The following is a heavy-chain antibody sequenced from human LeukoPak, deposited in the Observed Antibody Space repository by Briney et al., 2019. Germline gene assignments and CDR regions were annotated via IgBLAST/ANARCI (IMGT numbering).Heavy chain of an antibody. CDR1: GYTFTSYG. Sequence: GASVKVSCKASGYTFTSYGISWVRQAPGQGLEWMGWISAYIGNTNYAQKLQGRVTMTTDTSTSTAYMELRSLRSEDTAVYYCARDSTGARGGSGSYMRGQPAYHFDYWGQGTLVTVSS. CDR2: ISAYIGNT. CDR3: ARDSTGARGGSGSYMRGQPAYHFDY. D-gene: IGHD1-26*01. V-gene: IGHV1-18*01. J-gene: IGHJ4*02.